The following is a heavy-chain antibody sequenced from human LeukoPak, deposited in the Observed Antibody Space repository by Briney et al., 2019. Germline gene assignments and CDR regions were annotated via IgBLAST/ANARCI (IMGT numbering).Heavy chain of an antibody. V-gene: IGHV3-53*01. CDR1: GFTVSSNY. Sequence: GGSLRLSCAASGFTVSSNYMSWVRQAPGKGLEWVSVIYSGGSTYYADSVKGRFTISRDNSKNTLYLQMNSLRAEDTAVYYCARGLYYFDASGYLYYWGQGTLITVSS. CDR2: IYSGGST. D-gene: IGHD3-22*01. CDR3: ARGLYYFDASGYLYY. J-gene: IGHJ4*02.